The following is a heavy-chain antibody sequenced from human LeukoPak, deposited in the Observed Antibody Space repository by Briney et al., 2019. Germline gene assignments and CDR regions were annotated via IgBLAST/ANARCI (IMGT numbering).Heavy chain of an antibody. D-gene: IGHD3-10*01. J-gene: IGHJ5*02. V-gene: IGHV4-59*12. CDR2: IYYSGST. CDR1: GGSISSYY. Sequence: PSETLSLTCTVSGGSISSYYWSWIRQPPGKGLEWIGYIYYSGSTNYNPSLKSRVTISADTSKNQFSLKLSSVTAADTAVYYCARVGFRNWVDPWGQGTLVTVSS. CDR3: ARVGFRNWVDP.